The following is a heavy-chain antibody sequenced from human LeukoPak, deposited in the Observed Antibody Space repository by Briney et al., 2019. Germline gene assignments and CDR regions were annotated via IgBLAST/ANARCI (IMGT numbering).Heavy chain of an antibody. J-gene: IGHJ4*02. CDR2: IYSDGTT. Sequence: GGSLRLSCVVFGISVSTQYMSWLRQAPGKGLECVSVIYSDGTTFYADSVKGRFTISRDNSDNTLSLQMNSLRDEDTALYYCACSTGKKDFDFWGPGTTVTVSS. CDR1: GISVSTQY. CDR3: ACSTGKKDFDF. D-gene: IGHD2-2*01. V-gene: IGHV3-66*02.